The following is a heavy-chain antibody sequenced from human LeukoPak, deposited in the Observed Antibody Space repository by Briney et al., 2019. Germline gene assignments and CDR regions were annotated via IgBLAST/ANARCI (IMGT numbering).Heavy chain of an antibody. J-gene: IGHJ4*02. V-gene: IGHV4-59*01. CDR3: ARVSGYDWESFYDF. CDR2: IYYRGST. CDR1: GGSISSYY. D-gene: IGHD5-12*01. Sequence: PSETLSLTCTVSGGSISSYYWSWIRQPPGKGLEWIGYIYYRGSTNYNPSLKSRVTISVDTSKNQFSLKLNSVTAADTAVYYCARVSGYDWESFYDFWGQGTLVTVSS.